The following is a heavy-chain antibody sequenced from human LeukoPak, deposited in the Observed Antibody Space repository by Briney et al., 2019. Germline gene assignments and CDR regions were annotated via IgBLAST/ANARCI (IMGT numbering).Heavy chain of an antibody. CDR2: VSYEGTIK. V-gene: IGHV3-30*14. CDR1: GFAFSNFA. Sequence: PGGSLRLSCAASGFAFSNFAMHWVRQAPGKGLEWVAVVSYEGTIKYYSDSAKGRFTISRDNSNSLISLQMDNLTTEDTAVYYCAREIFDSWGQGTLVIVSP. CDR3: AREIFDS. J-gene: IGHJ5*01.